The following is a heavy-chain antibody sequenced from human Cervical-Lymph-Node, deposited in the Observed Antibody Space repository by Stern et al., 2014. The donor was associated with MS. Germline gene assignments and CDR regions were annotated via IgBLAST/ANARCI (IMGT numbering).Heavy chain of an antibody. J-gene: IGHJ5*02. CDR3: ARDSSDTWYGPIDA. Sequence: QLVQSGPGLVKPSETLSLTCTVSGGSIINYYWSWIRQTPGKGLEWIGYIYYTGRTNYNPSLKSRVTISVDTSKNQLSLMLRSLTAADTAVYYCARDSSDTWYGPIDAWGQGTQVIVSS. D-gene: IGHD6-13*01. CDR2: IYYTGRT. V-gene: IGHV4-59*01. CDR1: GGSIINYY.